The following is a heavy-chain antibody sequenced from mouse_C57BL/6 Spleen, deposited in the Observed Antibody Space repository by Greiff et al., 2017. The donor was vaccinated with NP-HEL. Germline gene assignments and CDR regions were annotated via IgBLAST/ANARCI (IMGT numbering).Heavy chain of an antibody. Sequence: QVHVKQSGAELARPGASVKMSCKASGYTFTSYTMHWVKQRPGQGLEWIGYINPSSGYTKSNQKFKDKATLTADKSSSTAYMQLRSLTSEDSAVYYCARLPLGAMDYWGQGTSVTVSS. D-gene: IGHD4-1*01. CDR1: GYTFTSYT. J-gene: IGHJ4*01. V-gene: IGHV1-4*01. CDR2: INPSSGYT. CDR3: ARLPLGAMDY.